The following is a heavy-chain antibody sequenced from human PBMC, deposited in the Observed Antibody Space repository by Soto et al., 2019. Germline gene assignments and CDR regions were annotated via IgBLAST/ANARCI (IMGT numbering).Heavy chain of an antibody. J-gene: IGHJ4*02. D-gene: IGHD1-1*01. V-gene: IGHV1-18*01. CDR3: ARGRYGDY. CDR1: GYTFTSYG. Sequence: QVHLVQSGAEVKKPGASVKVSCKASGYTFTSYGITWVRQAPGQGLEWMGWISAHNGNTDYAQKLQGRVIVTRDTSTRTAYMELRSLRSDDTAVYYCARGRYGDYWSQGALVTVYS. CDR2: ISAHNGNT.